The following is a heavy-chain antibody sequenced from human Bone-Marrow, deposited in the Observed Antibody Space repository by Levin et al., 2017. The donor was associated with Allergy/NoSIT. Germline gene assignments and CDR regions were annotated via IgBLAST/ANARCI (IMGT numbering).Heavy chain of an antibody. CDR3: AKARSRLDS. V-gene: IGHV3-30*18. J-gene: IGHJ4*02. D-gene: IGHD3-16*01. Sequence: GESLKISCAASGFVFTNDGMHWVRQAPGKGLEWVALISNDGVNKFYADSVRGRFTISRDNTKNTLYLHMNSLTPEDTAVYCCAKARSRLDSWGRGTLVTVSS. CDR1: GFVFTNDG. CDR2: ISNDGVNK.